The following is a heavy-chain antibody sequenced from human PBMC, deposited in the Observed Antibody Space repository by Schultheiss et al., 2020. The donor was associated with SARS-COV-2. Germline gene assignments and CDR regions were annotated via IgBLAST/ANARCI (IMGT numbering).Heavy chain of an antibody. V-gene: IGHV3-33*01. CDR3: AREDYGDYGVVDY. CDR2: IWYDGSNK. J-gene: IGHJ4*02. Sequence: GESLKISCVASGFTFSSYGMHWVRQAPGKGLEWVAVIWYDGSNKYYADSVKGRFTISRDNSKNTLYLQMNSLRAEDTAVYYCAREDYGDYGVVDYWGQGTLVTVSS. D-gene: IGHD4-17*01. CDR1: GFTFSSYG.